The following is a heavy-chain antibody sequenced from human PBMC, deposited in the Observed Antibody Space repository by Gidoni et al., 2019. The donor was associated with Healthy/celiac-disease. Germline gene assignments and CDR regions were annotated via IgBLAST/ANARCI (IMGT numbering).Heavy chain of an antibody. D-gene: IGHD3-10*01. J-gene: IGHJ6*02. CDR3: ATSKVRGVITGGYYYYGMDV. Sequence: EVQLVESGGGLVQPGGSLSLSCAAPGFTASTHYMSWVRQAPGKGLEWVSVIYSGGSTYYADSVKGRFTISRDNSKNTLYLQMNSLRAEDTAVYYCATSKVRGVITGGYYYYGMDVWGQGTTVTVSS. CDR1: GFTASTHY. CDR2: IYSGGST. V-gene: IGHV3-66*01.